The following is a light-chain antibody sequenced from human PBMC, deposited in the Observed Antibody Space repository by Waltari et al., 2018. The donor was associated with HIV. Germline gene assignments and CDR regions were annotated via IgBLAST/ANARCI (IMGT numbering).Light chain of an antibody. CDR3: GTWDRSLAAYV. J-gene: IGLJ1*01. CDR1: TSNIANNY. CDR2: END. V-gene: IGLV1-51*01. Sequence: QSILTRPPSVSAAPGHNVNISCSGSTSNIANNYVSWYQHIPGTAPKLLIFENDKRTSAIPDRFSVSKSGTSATLGIIGLQPGDEAEYYCGTWDRSLAAYVFTTGTKVTV.